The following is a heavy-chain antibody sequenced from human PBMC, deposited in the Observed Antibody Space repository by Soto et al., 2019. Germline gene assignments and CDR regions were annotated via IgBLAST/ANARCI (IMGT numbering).Heavy chain of an antibody. J-gene: IGHJ4*02. V-gene: IGHV2-5*01. CDR1: GFSLSTSGVG. CDR3: ARRPRYSTYVDY. Sequence: QITLKESGPTLVKPTQPLTLTCTFSGFSLSTSGVGVGWIRQPPGKALEWLALIYWNDDKRYSPSLKSTLTIAKDTSKNQVVLNMTNMDPVDTATYFCARRPRYSTYVDYWGQGTLVTVSS. CDR2: IYWNDDK. D-gene: IGHD4-4*01.